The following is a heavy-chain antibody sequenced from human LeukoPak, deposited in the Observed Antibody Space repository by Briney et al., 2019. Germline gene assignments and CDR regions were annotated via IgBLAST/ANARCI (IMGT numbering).Heavy chain of an antibody. CDR1: GFTFSTYA. Sequence: PGGSLRLSCAASGFTFSTYAMNWVRQAPGKGLERVSTISSTGGNTYYADSVKGRFTISRDNSRNTLYLQMNSLRADDTGKYYCAKSQSASGSSYPPFDYWGQGTQVTASS. D-gene: IGHD3-10*01. V-gene: IGHV3-23*01. J-gene: IGHJ4*02. CDR2: ISSTGGNT. CDR3: AKSQSASGSSYPPFDY.